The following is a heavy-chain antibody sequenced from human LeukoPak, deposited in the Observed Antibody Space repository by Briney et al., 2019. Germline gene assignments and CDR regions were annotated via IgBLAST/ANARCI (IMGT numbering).Heavy chain of an antibody. Sequence: SQTISRTCAISGDSVSSNSAAWNWIGQSPSRGLDGLGRTYYRSKCYNDYAISVKSRITINPDTSKNPFSLQLNSVTPEDTAVYYCARGNAPLDYWGQGTLVTDSS. CDR2: TYYRSKCYN. CDR3: ARGNAPLDY. CDR1: GDSVSSNSAA. D-gene: IGHD1-1*01. J-gene: IGHJ4*02. V-gene: IGHV6-1*01.